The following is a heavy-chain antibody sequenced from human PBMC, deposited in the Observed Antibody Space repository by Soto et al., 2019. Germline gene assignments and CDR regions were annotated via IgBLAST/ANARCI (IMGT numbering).Heavy chain of an antibody. CDR1: GGSISSSNW. CDR2: IYHSGST. CDR3: ASHFRIGYCSGGRCYSKDY. Sequence: SETLSLTCAVSGGSISSSNWWSWVRQPPGKGLEWIGEIYHSGSTNYNPSLKSRVTISVDKSKNQFSLKLSSVTAADTAVYYCASHFRIGYCSGGRCYSKDYWGQGTLVTVSS. V-gene: IGHV4-4*02. J-gene: IGHJ4*02. D-gene: IGHD2-15*01.